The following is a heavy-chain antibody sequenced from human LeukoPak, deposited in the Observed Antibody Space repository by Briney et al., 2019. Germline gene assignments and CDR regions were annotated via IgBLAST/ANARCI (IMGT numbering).Heavy chain of an antibody. CDR2: ISGSGGST. D-gene: IGHD2-2*03. CDR3: AKDGYCSSTSCYGRHAFDI. CDR1: GFTFSSYA. J-gene: IGHJ3*02. Sequence: GGSPRLSCAASGFTFSSYAMSWVRQAPGKGLEWVSAISGSGGSTYYADSVKGRFTISRDNSKNTLYLQMNSLRAEDTAVYYCAKDGYCSSTSCYGRHAFDIWGQGTMVTVSS. V-gene: IGHV3-23*01.